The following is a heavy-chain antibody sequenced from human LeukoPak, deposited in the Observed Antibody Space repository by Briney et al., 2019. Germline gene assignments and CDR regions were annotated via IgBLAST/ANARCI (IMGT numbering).Heavy chain of an antibody. V-gene: IGHV3-15*04. CDR2: MESKVHGGTT. D-gene: IGHD5-24*01. Sequence: GGSLRLSCAASGVTFNDARMSWVRQAPRKGLEWVVRMESKVHGGTTDYTAHVKGRFTISWDDSQNKLYLQMNSLKPEDTGVYYCSGQMTSADYWGQGTLVTVSS. CDR3: SGQMTSADY. CDR1: GVTFNDAR. J-gene: IGHJ4*02.